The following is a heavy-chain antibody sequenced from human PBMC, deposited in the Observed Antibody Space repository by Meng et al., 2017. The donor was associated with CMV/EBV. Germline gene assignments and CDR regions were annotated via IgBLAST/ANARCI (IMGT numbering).Heavy chain of an antibody. CDR2: ISWNSGSI. J-gene: IGHJ6*02. Sequence: GGSLRLSCAASGFTLDDYAMHWVRQAPGKGLEWVSGISWNSGSIGYADSVKGRFTISRDNAKNSLYLQMNSLRAEDTALYYCAKVYATGGYYYGMDVWGQGTTVTVSS. D-gene: IGHD2-2*02. CDR3: AKVYATGGYYYGMDV. CDR1: GFTLDDYA. V-gene: IGHV3-9*01.